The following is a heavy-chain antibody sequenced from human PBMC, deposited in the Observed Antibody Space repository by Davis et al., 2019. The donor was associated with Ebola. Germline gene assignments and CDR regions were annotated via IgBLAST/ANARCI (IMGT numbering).Heavy chain of an antibody. Sequence: AASVKVSCKASGYTFTSYAMHWVRQAPGQRLEWMGWINAGNGNTKYSQKFQGRVTITRDTSASTACMELSSLRSEDTAVYYCARDHSSSHLFDYWGQGTLVTVSS. CDR2: INAGNGNT. D-gene: IGHD6-13*01. J-gene: IGHJ4*02. CDR3: ARDHSSSHLFDY. V-gene: IGHV1-3*01. CDR1: GYTFTSYA.